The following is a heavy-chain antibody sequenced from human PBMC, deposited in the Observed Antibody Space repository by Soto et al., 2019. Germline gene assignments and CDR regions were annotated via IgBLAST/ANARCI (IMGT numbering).Heavy chain of an antibody. CDR3: ATGPIAMMVVGYFAY. CDR1: GFNFRPLA. Sequence: QVQLVESGGGVVQPGKSLRLSCAVSGFNFRPLAVHWVRQAPGKGPEWVAAVSSDGMNVHYADSVKGRFTISRDDSDTAFYLQLNSLSGDDTAMYYCATGPIAMMVVGYFAYWGQGKMVTVSA. D-gene: IGHD3-22*01. CDR2: VSSDGMNV. V-gene: IGHV3-30*03. J-gene: IGHJ4*02.